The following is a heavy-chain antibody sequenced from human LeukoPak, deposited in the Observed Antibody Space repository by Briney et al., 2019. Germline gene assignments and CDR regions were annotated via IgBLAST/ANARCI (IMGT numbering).Heavy chain of an antibody. D-gene: IGHD2-8*02. CDR2: VSGSAGRT. Sequence: GGSLRLSCAASGFTFSSFAMTWVRQAPGKGLGWVSPVSGSAGRTDYADSVKGRFTISRDNLKNTLYLQMNGLRAEDTAVYYCAKNRGHCVDGVCHNYYYMDVWGRGTTVTVSS. CDR1: GFTFSSFA. J-gene: IGHJ6*03. CDR3: AKNRGHCVDGVCHNYYYMDV. V-gene: IGHV3-23*01.